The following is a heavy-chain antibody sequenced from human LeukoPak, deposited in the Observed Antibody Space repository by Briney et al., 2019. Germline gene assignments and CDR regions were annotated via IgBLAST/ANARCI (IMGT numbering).Heavy chain of an antibody. CDR1: GYTFTSYG. V-gene: IGHV1-69*13. CDR3: ARESPGYSYGPPLP. J-gene: IGHJ5*02. D-gene: IGHD5-18*01. CDR2: IIPIFGTA. Sequence: SVKVSCKASGYTFTSYGISWVRQAPGQGLEWMGGIIPIFGTANYAQKFQGRVTITADESTSTAYMELSSLRSEDTAVYYCARESPGYSYGPPLPWGQRALVTVSS.